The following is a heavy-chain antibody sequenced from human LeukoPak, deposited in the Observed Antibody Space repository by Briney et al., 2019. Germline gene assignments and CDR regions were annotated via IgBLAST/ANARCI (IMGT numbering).Heavy chain of an antibody. J-gene: IGHJ3*02. V-gene: IGHV3-30-3*01. Sequence: SGGSLRLSCAASGFTFSSYAMHWVRQAPGKGLGWVAVISYDGSNKYYADSVKGRFTISRDNSKNTLYLQMNSLRAEDTAVYYCARDHHDAFDIWGQGTMVTVSS. CDR2: ISYDGSNK. CDR1: GFTFSSYA. CDR3: ARDHHDAFDI.